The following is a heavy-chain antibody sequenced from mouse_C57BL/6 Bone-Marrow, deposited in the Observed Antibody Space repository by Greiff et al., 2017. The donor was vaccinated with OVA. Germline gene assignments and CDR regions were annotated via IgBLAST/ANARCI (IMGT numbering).Heavy chain of an antibody. Sequence: EVKLMESGGDLVKPGGSLKLSCAASGFTFSSYGMSWVRQTPDKRLEWVATISSGGSYTYYPDSVQGRFTISRANAKNTLYLQMSSLKSEDTAMYYCARHYYGSSLYGYFDVWGTGTTVTVSS. CDR1: GFTFSSYG. D-gene: IGHD1-1*01. J-gene: IGHJ1*03. CDR2: ISSGGSYT. V-gene: IGHV5-6*01. CDR3: ARHYYGSSLYGYFDV.